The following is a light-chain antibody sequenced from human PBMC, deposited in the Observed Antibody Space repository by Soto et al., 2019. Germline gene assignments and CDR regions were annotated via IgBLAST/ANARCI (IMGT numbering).Light chain of an antibody. Sequence: EIVMTQSPATLSVSPGETATLSCRASQSVGNSVAWYQQKPGQAPRLLIYGASSRTTGIPVKFNGTGSGTEFTLTIRSLQSEDFAVYYCQQYHNWYTFGQGTKVDIK. V-gene: IGKV3-15*01. CDR2: GAS. J-gene: IGKJ2*01. CDR1: QSVGNS. CDR3: QQYHNWYT.